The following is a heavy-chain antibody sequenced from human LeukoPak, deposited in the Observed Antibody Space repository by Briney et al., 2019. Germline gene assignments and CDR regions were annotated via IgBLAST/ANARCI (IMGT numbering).Heavy chain of an antibody. Sequence: GGSLRLSCAASGFTFSNYAMRWVRQAPGKGLEWVSSISSSSSYIYYADSVKGRFTISRDNAKNSLYLQMNSLRAEDTAVYYCARERGYGGNSGSDGYWGQGTLVTVSS. J-gene: IGHJ4*02. CDR2: ISSSSSYI. D-gene: IGHD4-23*01. CDR1: GFTFSNYA. CDR3: ARERGYGGNSGSDGY. V-gene: IGHV3-21*01.